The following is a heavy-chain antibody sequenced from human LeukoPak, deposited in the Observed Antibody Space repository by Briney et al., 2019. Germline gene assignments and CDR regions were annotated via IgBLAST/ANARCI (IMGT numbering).Heavy chain of an antibody. V-gene: IGHV3-7*01. CDR2: IRQDGNEF. D-gene: IGHD4-17*01. J-gene: IGHJ3*02. CDR1: EFTFGNYW. CDR3: AREDYGDYSSSDAFDI. Sequence: GGSLRLSCAASEFTFGNYWMSWVRQVPGKGPEWVANIRQDGNEFYYVDSVKGRFTISRDNAKNSLYLQMNSLRAEDTAVYHCAREDYGDYSSSDAFDIWGQGTMVTVSS.